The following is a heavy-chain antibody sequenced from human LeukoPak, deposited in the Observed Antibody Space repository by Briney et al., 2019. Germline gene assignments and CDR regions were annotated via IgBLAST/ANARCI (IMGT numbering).Heavy chain of an antibody. J-gene: IGHJ4*02. Sequence: ASVKVSCKASGYTFTSYYMRWVRQAPGQGLEWMGIINPSGGSTSYAQKFQGRVTMTRDTSTSTVYMELSSLRSEDTAVYYCARASILVPAHDYWGQGTLVTVST. D-gene: IGHD2-2*01. V-gene: IGHV1-46*01. CDR1: GYTFTSYY. CDR3: ARASILVPAHDY. CDR2: INPSGGST.